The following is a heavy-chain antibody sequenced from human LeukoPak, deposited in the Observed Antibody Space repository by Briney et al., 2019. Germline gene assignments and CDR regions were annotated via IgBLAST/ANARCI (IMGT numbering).Heavy chain of an antibody. V-gene: IGHV3-21*01. CDR3: ARDPTPRYCSGGSCYTHYGMDV. CDR1: GFTLSSHT. D-gene: IGHD2-15*01. Sequence: GGSLRLSCAASGFTLSSHTVQWVRQAPGEGLEGVSSISSSSSYIYYADSVKGRLTISRDNAKNSLYLQMNSLRAEDTAVYYCARDPTPRYCSGGSCYTHYGMDVWGQGATVTVSS. CDR2: ISSSSSYI. J-gene: IGHJ6*02.